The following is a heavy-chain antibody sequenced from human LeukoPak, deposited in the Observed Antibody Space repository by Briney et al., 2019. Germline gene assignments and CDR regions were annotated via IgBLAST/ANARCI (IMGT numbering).Heavy chain of an antibody. CDR2: ISSSSSYI. CDR1: GSSFSSYS. CDR3: ARSGGYYCSAGSCYYPFDY. V-gene: IGHV3-21*01. D-gene: IGHD2-15*01. Sequence: GGSLRLSCAVSGSSFSSYSMNWVRQAPGKGLEWVSSISSSSSYIYYADSVKGRFTISRDNAKKSLYVQMNSLRAEDTAVYYCARSGGYYCSAGSCYYPFDYWGQGTLVTVSS. J-gene: IGHJ4*02.